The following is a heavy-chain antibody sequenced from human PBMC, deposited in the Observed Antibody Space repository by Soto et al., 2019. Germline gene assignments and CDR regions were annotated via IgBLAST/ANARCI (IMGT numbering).Heavy chain of an antibody. J-gene: IGHJ4*02. CDR3: ARGSRPLGTKKVPRPTGACFDY. V-gene: IGHV4-34*01. CDR2: INHSGST. Sequence: QVQLQQWGAGLLKPSETLSLTCAVYGGSFSGYYWSWIRQPPGKGLEWIGEINHSGSTNYNPSLKSRVTISVDTSKNQFSLKLSSVTAADTAVYYCARGSRPLGTKKVPRPTGACFDYWGQGTLVTVSS. CDR1: GGSFSGYY. D-gene: IGHD1-1*01.